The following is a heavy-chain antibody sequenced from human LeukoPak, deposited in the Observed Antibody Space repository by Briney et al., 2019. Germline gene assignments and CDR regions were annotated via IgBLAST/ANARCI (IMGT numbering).Heavy chain of an antibody. J-gene: IGHJ6*02. CDR1: GFTFSSYE. CDR3: AKEGYSSRGYYYGMDV. CDR2: ISSSGSTI. V-gene: IGHV3-48*03. D-gene: IGHD6-13*01. Sequence: PGGSLRLSCAASGFTFSSYEMNWVRQAPGKGLEWVSYISSSGSTIYYADSVKGRFTISRDNAKNSLYLQMNSLRAEDTAVYYCAKEGYSSRGYYYGMDVWGQGTTVTVSS.